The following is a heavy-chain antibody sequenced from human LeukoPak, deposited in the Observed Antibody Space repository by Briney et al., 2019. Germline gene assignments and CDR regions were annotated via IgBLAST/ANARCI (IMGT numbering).Heavy chain of an antibody. V-gene: IGHV3-30*14. J-gene: IGHJ4*02. D-gene: IGHD3-10*01. CDR3: ARGSLDSGSYYAGY. Sequence: PGGSLRLSCAASGFTFSGSAMHWVRQASGKGLEWVAIISYDGSNEYYADSVKGRFTISRDNSKNTLYLQMNSLRAEDTAVYYCARGSLDSGSYYAGYWGQGTLVTVSS. CDR1: GFTFSGSA. CDR2: ISYDGSNE.